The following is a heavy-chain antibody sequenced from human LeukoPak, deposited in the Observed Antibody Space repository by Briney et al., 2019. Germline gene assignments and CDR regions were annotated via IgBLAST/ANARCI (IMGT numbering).Heavy chain of an antibody. J-gene: IGHJ4*02. D-gene: IGHD2-15*01. CDR3: ARELSPVVKYSFDS. Sequence: GGSLRLSCAASGFTFSSYGMHWVRQAPGKGLEGVALIWYDGSNKYYADSVKGRFTISRDNSKNTVYLQMNSLRAEDTAVYSCARELSPVVKYSFDSWGQGTQVTVSS. CDR2: IWYDGSNK. CDR1: GFTFSSYG. V-gene: IGHV3-33*01.